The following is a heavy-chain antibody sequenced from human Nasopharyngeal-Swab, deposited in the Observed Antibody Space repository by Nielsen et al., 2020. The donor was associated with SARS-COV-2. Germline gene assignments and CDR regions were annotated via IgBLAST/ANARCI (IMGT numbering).Heavy chain of an antibody. J-gene: IGHJ4*02. D-gene: IGHD3-3*01. Sequence: SETLSLTCTVSGGSISSGGYYWSWIRQHPGKGLEWIGYFYYSVSTYYNPSLKSRATISVDTSKNQFSLKLSSVTAADTAVYYCARGPRLRVLRFLEWPNYFDYWGQGTLVTVSS. CDR2: FYYSVST. V-gene: IGHV4-31*03. CDR1: GGSISSGGYY. CDR3: ARGPRLRVLRFLEWPNYFDY.